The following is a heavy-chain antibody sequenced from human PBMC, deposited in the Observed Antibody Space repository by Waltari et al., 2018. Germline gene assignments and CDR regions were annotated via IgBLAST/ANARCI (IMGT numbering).Heavy chain of an antibody. D-gene: IGHD3-10*01. V-gene: IGHV3-9*01. CDR1: GFTFDDYA. CDR3: VKGGWGFGAFYEQH. J-gene: IGHJ4*02. CDR2: IGWNSGAI. Sequence: EVQLVASGGGLVQPGRSLRLSCVGSGFTFDDYAMYWVRLRPGKCLEWVSGIGWNSGAIAYADFVMGRFSTYRDNAKKSLYLQMGRLRPDDTALYYCVKGGWGFGAFYEQHWGQGIQVTVSS.